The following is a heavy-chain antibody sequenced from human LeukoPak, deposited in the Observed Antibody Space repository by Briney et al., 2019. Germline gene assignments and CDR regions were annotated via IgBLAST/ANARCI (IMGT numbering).Heavy chain of an antibody. Sequence: GGSLRLSCAASGFTFSSYEMNWVRQAPGKGLEWVSYISSSGSTIYYADSVKGRFTISRDNAKNSLYLQMNSLRAEDTAVYYCARSPDYYGSSEDYWGQGTLVTVSS. CDR1: GFTFSSYE. CDR2: ISSSGSTI. V-gene: IGHV3-48*03. J-gene: IGHJ4*02. CDR3: ARSPDYYGSSEDY. D-gene: IGHD3-22*01.